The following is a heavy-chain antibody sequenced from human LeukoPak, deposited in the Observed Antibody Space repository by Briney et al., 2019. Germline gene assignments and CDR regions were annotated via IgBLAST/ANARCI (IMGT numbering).Heavy chain of an antibody. J-gene: IGHJ4*02. CDR1: GGSFSGYY. CDR2: INHSGST. Sequence: TSETLSLTCAVYGGSFSGYYWGWIRQPPGKGLEWIGEINHSGSTNYNPSLKSRVTISVDTSKNQFSLKLSSVTAADTAVYYCARGRGSSGSYYFDYWGQGTLVTVSS. D-gene: IGHD3-22*01. V-gene: IGHV4-34*01. CDR3: ARGRGSSGSYYFDY.